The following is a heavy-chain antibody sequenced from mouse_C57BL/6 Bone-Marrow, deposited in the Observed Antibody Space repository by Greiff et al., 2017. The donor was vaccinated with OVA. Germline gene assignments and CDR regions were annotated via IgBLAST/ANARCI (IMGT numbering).Heavy chain of an antibody. CDR2: IRLKSDNYAT. CDR3: TGGIYYGNYELAY. D-gene: IGHD2-1*01. CDR1: GFTFSNYW. J-gene: IGHJ3*01. Sequence: EVKLVESGGGLVQPGGSMKLSCVASGFTFSNYWMNWVRQSPEKGLEWVAQIRLKSDNYATHYAESVKGRFTISRDDSKSSVYLQMNNLRAEDTGMYYCTGGIYYGNYELAYWGQGTLVTVSA. V-gene: IGHV6-3*01.